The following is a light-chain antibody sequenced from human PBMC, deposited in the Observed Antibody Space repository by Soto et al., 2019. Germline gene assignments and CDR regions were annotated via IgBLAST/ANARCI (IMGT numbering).Light chain of an antibody. CDR1: QSVNSN. V-gene: IGKV3D-15*01. J-gene: IGKJ5*01. Sequence: LVMTYSPATLSVSRWERASPSCRASQSVNSNYLAWYQQKPGQAPRLLIYGISSRATGIPDRFSGSGSGTEFTLTISSLQPEDFAVNYCQQYSKWPITFGQETRLEIK. CDR3: QQYSKWPIT. CDR2: GIS.